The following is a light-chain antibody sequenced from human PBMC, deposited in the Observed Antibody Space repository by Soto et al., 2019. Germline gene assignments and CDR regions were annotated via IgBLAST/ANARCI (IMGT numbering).Light chain of an antibody. Sequence: DIQMTQSPSSLSASVCDRVTITCRASQGSRSDLGWYHKKPGKAPKRRIYKASTLKRGVPSRFSGSGSGTEFTLPISSLQTDDFETYYCQHYNSSSEAFGQGTKVDIK. CDR1: QGSRSD. CDR3: QHYNSSSEA. J-gene: IGKJ1*01. CDR2: KAS. V-gene: IGKV1-5*03.